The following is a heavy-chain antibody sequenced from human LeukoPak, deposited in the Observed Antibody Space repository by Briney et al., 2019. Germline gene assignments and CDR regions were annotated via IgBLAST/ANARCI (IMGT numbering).Heavy chain of an antibody. CDR3: ARVAERGYSYGPGYMDV. CDR1: GDSVSSNSAA. J-gene: IGHJ6*03. D-gene: IGHD5-18*01. V-gene: IGHV6-1*01. CDR2: TYYRSKWYN. Sequence: SQTLSLTCAVSGDSVSSNSAAWNWIRQSPSRGLEWLGRTYYRSKWYNDYAVSVKSRITINTDTSKNQFSLQLNSVTPEDTAVYYCARVAERGYSYGPGYMDVWGKGTTVTVSS.